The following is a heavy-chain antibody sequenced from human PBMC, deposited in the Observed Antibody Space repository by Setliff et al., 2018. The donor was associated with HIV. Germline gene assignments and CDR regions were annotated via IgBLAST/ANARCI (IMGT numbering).Heavy chain of an antibody. Sequence: PSETLFLTCAVYGGSFSGYYWSWIRQPPGKGLEWIGEINHSGSTNYNPSLKSRVTISVDTSKNQFSLKLSSVTAADTAVYYCARGPLDYYDSSGYLDAFDIWGQGTMVTVS. J-gene: IGHJ3*02. CDR3: ARGPLDYYDSSGYLDAFDI. D-gene: IGHD3-22*01. CDR2: INHSGST. V-gene: IGHV4-34*01. CDR1: GGSFSGYY.